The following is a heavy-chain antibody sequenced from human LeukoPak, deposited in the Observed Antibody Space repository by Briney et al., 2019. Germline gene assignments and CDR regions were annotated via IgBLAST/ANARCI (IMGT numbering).Heavy chain of an antibody. D-gene: IGHD6-25*01. CDR2: INPNSGGT. CDR3: AKEYPRIAASGTQKKLLDY. J-gene: IGHJ4*02. V-gene: IGHV1-2*02. Sequence: ALVKVSCKASGYTFTGYYMHWVRQAPGQGLEWMGWINPNSGGTNYAQKFQGRVTMTRDTSISTVYMDLTRLRSDDTAVYYCAKEYPRIAASGTQKKLLDYWGQGTVVTVS. CDR1: GYTFTGYY.